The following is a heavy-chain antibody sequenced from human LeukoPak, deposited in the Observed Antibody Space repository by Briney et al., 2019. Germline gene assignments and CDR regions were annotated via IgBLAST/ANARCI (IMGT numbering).Heavy chain of an antibody. CDR1: GYTFTGYY. V-gene: IGHV1-2*02. CDR3: ATRGHSYDILTGYTLFDY. Sequence: ASVKVSCKASGYTFTGYYMHWVRQAPGQGLEWMGWINPNSGGTNYAQKFQGRVTMTRDTSISTAYMELSRLRSDDTAVYYCATRGHSYDILTGYTLFDYWSQGTLVTVSS. CDR2: INPNSGGT. J-gene: IGHJ4*02. D-gene: IGHD3-9*01.